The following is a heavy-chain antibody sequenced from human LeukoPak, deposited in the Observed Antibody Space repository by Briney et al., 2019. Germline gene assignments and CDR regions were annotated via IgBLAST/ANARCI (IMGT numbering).Heavy chain of an antibody. CDR1: GYTFTSYG. CDR2: ISAYNGNT. CDR3: VRDGYSSSSDLDY. Sequence: GASVKVSCKASGYTFTSYGISWVRQAPGQGLEWMGWISAYNGNTNYAQKLQGRVTMTTDTSTSSASMEVRSLRSDDTAVYYCVRDGYSSSSDLDYWGQGTLVTVSS. V-gene: IGHV1-18*01. J-gene: IGHJ4*02. D-gene: IGHD6-6*01.